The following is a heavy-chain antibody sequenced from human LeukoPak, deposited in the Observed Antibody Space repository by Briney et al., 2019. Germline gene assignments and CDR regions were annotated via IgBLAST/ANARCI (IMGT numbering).Heavy chain of an antibody. CDR3: AKDYDFWSGSDAFDI. V-gene: IGHV3-23*01. Sequence: GGSLRLSCAASGFTFSDYYMSWIRQAPGKGLEWASAISGSGGSTYYADSVKGRFTISRDNSKNTLYLQMNSLRAEDTAVYYCAKDYDFWSGSDAFDIWGQGTMVTVSS. J-gene: IGHJ3*02. CDR2: ISGSGGST. CDR1: GFTFSDYY. D-gene: IGHD3-3*01.